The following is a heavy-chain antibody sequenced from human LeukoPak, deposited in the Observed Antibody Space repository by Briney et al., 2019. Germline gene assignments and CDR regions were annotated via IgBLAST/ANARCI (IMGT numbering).Heavy chain of an antibody. V-gene: IGHV3-23*01. CDR2: ISGSGGST. D-gene: IGHD3-10*01. Sequence: GGSLRLSCAASGFTFGSYAMSWVRQAPGKGLEWVSAISGSGGSTYYADSVKGRFTISRDNSKNTLYLQMNSLRAEDTAVYYCAKGPYYYGSGSYTDYWGQGTLDTVSS. J-gene: IGHJ4*02. CDR1: GFTFGSYA. CDR3: AKGPYYYGSGSYTDY.